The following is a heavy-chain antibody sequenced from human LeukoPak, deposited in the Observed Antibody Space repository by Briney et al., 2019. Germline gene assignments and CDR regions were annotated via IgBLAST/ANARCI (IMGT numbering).Heavy chain of an antibody. CDR2: MNPNSGNT. D-gene: IGHD3-10*01. CDR1: GYTFTSYD. CDR3: ARGSGRPNSYYYYMDV. J-gene: IGHJ6*03. Sequence: ASVKVSCKASGYTFTSYDINWVRQATGQGLEWMGWMNPNSGNTGYAQKFQGRVTMTRNTSISTAYMELSSLRSEDTAVYYCARGSGRPNSYYYYMDVWGKGTTVTISS. V-gene: IGHV1-8*01.